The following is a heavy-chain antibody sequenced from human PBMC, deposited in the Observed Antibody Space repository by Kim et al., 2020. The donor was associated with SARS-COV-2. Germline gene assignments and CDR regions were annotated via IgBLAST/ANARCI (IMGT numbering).Heavy chain of an antibody. J-gene: IGHJ4*02. Sequence: SETLSLTCTVSGGSISSGGYYWSWIRQHPGKGLEWIGYIYYSGSTYYNPSLKSRVTISVDTSKNQFSLKLSSVTAADTAVYYCARGPTVSEHFDYWGQGTLVTVSS. D-gene: IGHD4-17*01. CDR1: GGSISSGGYY. CDR3: ARGPTVSEHFDY. CDR2: IYYSGST. V-gene: IGHV4-31*03.